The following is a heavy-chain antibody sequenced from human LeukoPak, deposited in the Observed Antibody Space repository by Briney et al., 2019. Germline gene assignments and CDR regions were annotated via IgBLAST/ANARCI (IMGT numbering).Heavy chain of an antibody. V-gene: IGHV3-48*04. Sequence: HTGGSLRLSCAASGFTFNTYTMSWVRQAPGKGLEWVSSITASSTAIYSADSVKGRFTISRDNAKNSLYLQMNSLRAEDTAIYYCATGEGSGSYFDYWGQGTLVTVSS. CDR3: ATGEGSGSYFDY. CDR2: ITASSTAI. CDR1: GFTFNTYT. D-gene: IGHD3-10*01. J-gene: IGHJ4*02.